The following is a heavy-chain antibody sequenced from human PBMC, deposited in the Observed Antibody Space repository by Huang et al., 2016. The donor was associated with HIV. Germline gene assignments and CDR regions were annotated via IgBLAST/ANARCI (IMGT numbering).Heavy chain of an antibody. CDR1: SGSISDHY. V-gene: IGHV4-59*11. Sequence: QVQLQESGPGLVKPSETLSLTCTVSSGSISDHYWSWIRQPPGKGLEWIGSIYYSGSTNYNSSLESRVTMLFDTSEIQLSLKFSSVTAADTAMYYCARGGYTYGFYWYFDLWGRGTLVTVSS. D-gene: IGHD5-18*01. J-gene: IGHJ2*01. CDR3: ARGGYTYGFYWYFDL. CDR2: IYYSGST.